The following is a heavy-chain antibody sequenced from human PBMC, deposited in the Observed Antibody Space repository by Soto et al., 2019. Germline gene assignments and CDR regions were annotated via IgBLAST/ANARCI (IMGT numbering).Heavy chain of an antibody. D-gene: IGHD2-2*01. V-gene: IGHV4-34*01. CDR3: ARLTYCSSTSCHGYYFDY. J-gene: IGHJ4*02. Sequence: QVQLQQWGAGLLKPSETLSLTCAVYGGSFSGYYWSWIRQPPGKGLEWIGEINHSGSTNYNPSLKSRVTISVDTSKNQFSLKLSSVTAADTAVYYCARLTYCSSTSCHGYYFDYWGQGTLVTVSS. CDR1: GGSFSGYY. CDR2: INHSGST.